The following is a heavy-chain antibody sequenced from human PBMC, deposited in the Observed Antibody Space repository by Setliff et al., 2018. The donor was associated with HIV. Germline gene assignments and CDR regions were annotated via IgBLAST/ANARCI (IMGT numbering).Heavy chain of an antibody. CDR3: ARTAPHYYDSSGYLDN. CDR2: MNPQSGDT. V-gene: IGHV1-8*01. D-gene: IGHD3-22*01. J-gene: IGHJ4*03. CDR1: GYSFNRNA. Sequence: GASVKVSCKASGYSFNRNAIHWVRQAPGQRLEWMAWMNPQSGDTGYAQKFQDGVTVTGNTSINTAYMELSSLRSDDTAAYYCARTAPHYYDSSGYLDNWGQGTLVTVSS.